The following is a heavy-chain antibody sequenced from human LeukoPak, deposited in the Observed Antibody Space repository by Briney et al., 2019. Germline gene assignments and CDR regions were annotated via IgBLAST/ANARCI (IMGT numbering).Heavy chain of an antibody. CDR3: ARAGYSSGWYSDAKDYFDY. D-gene: IGHD6-19*01. CDR1: GGSISSYY. Sequence: SETLSLTCTVSGGSISSYYWSWIRQPPGKGLEWIGYIYYSGSINYNPSLKSRVTISVDTSKNQFSLKLSSVTAADTAVYYCARAGYSSGWYSDAKDYFDYWGQGTLVTVSS. CDR2: IYYSGSI. J-gene: IGHJ4*02. V-gene: IGHV4-59*01.